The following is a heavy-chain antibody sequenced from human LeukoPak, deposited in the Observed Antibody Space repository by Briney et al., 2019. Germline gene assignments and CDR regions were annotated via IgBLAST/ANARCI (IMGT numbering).Heavy chain of an antibody. CDR2: MYYSGST. Sequence: PSETLSLTCTVSGGSISSSSYYWGWIRQPPGKGLEWIGSMYYSGSTYYNQSLKSRVTIFVDTSKNQFSLKLSSVTAADTAVYYCARRLGYMYGLSFDSWGQGTLVTVSS. CDR3: ARRLGYMYGLSFDS. D-gene: IGHD5-18*01. J-gene: IGHJ4*02. V-gene: IGHV4-39*01. CDR1: GGSISSSSYY.